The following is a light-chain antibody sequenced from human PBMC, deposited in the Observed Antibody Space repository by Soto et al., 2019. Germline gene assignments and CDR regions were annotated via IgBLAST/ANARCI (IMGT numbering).Light chain of an antibody. J-gene: IGKJ4*01. CDR2: AAS. CDR1: QDINNY. Sequence: DIQMTQSPSSLSASVGDRVTITCRASQDINNYLAWYQQRPGKVPKLLIYAASTWQSGVPSRFSGSGSGTDFTLTISSLQPEDVATYYCQKYDIAPRTFGGGTKVEIK. V-gene: IGKV1-27*01. CDR3: QKYDIAPRT.